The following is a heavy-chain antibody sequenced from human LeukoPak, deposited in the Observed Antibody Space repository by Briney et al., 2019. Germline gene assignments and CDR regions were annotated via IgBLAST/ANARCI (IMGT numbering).Heavy chain of an antibody. CDR2: IKGDESAR. J-gene: IGHJ4*02. CDR3: ARDVVGSLDY. CDR1: GFNFSTYW. V-gene: IGHV3-7*01. Sequence: GGSLRLSCAASGFNFSTYWMAWVRQAPGKGLEWVANIKGDESARHQADSVKGRFTISRDNTQNSVYLQMSSLRGEDTAVYYCARDVVGSLDYWGQGTLVTVSS. D-gene: IGHD1-26*01.